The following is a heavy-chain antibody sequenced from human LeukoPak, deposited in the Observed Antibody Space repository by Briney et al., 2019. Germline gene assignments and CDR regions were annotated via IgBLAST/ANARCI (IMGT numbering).Heavy chain of an antibody. V-gene: IGHV1-8*01. CDR2: MNPNSGNA. D-gene: IGHD2-2*01. CDR3: ARGGCSSTSCYSGGGAYYYYYMDV. Sequence: ASVRVSCKASGYTFLSYDLKCVRQATGQRVEWMGWMNPNSGNARYAQKCQGRVTMTRNTSISTAYMELSSLRSEDTAVYYCARGGCSSTSCYSGGGAYYYYYMDVWGKGTTVTVSS. J-gene: IGHJ6*03. CDR1: GYTFLSYD.